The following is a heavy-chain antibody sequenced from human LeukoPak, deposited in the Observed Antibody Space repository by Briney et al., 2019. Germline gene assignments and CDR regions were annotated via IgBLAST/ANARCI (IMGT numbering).Heavy chain of an antibody. J-gene: IGHJ4*02. Sequence: GGSLRLSCAASGFTFSTYSMSWVRQAPGKGLEWVSVISGSGGSTYNIDSVKGRFTVSRDNSKNTLYLQMNSLRAEDTAVYYCAKLDFDYWGLGTLVTVSS. CDR3: AKLDFDY. CDR1: GFTFSTYS. CDR2: ISGSGGST. V-gene: IGHV3-23*01.